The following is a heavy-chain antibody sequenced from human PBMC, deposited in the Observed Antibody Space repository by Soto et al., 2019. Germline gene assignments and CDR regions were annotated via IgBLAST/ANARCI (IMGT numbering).Heavy chain of an antibody. CDR3: AKDRSVVVVAAALGY. J-gene: IGHJ4*02. CDR2: ISYDGSNK. CDR1: GFTFSSYG. Sequence: QVQLVESGGGVVQPGRSLRLSCAASGFTFSSYGMHWVRQAPGKGLEWLAVISYDGSNKYYADSVKGRFTISRDNSKNTLYLQMNSLRAEDTAVYYCAKDRSVVVVAAALGYWGQGTLVTVSS. D-gene: IGHD2-15*01. V-gene: IGHV3-30*18.